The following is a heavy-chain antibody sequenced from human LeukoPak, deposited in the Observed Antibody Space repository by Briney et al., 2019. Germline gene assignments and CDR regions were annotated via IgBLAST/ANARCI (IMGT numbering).Heavy chain of an antibody. CDR2: INPNSGGT. J-gene: IGHJ5*02. Sequence: ASVKVSCKASGYTFTGYYMHWVRQAPGQGLEWMGRINPNSGGTNYAQKFQGRVTMTRDTSISTAYMELSRLRSEDTAVYYCARAPTGVLRFLERQGWFDPWGQGTLVTVSS. D-gene: IGHD3-3*01. CDR3: ARAPTGVLRFLERQGWFDP. CDR1: GYTFTGYY. V-gene: IGHV1-2*06.